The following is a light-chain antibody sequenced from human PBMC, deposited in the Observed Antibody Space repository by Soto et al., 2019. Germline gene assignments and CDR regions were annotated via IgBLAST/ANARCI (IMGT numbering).Light chain of an antibody. Sequence: EIVLTQSPVTLSLSPGERATLSCRASQSVSIYLAWYQQKPGQAPRLLIYDASNRATGIPARFSGSGSGTEFTLTISSLQSEDFATYYCQQYDSYSWTFDQGTKVDIK. CDR1: QSVSIY. CDR2: DAS. J-gene: IGKJ1*01. V-gene: IGKV3-11*01. CDR3: QQYDSYSWT.